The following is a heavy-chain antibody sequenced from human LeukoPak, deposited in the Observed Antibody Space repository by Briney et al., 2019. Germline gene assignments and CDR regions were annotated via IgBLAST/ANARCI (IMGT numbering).Heavy chain of an antibody. J-gene: IGHJ6*02. V-gene: IGHV4-59*01. D-gene: IGHD5-18*01. CDR2: IYYSGST. CDR1: GGSISSYY. Sequence: SETLSLTCTVSGGSISSYYWSWIRQPPGKGLEWIGYIYYSGSTNYNPSLKSRVTISVDTSKNQFSLKLSSVTAADTAVYYCARGPHRYSYGPYYYYYGMDVWGQGTTVTVSS. CDR3: ARGPHRYSYGPYYYYYGMDV.